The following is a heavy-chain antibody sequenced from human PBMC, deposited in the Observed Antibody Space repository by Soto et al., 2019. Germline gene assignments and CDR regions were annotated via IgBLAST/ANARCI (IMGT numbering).Heavy chain of an antibody. CDR2: ISNDGMNT. J-gene: IGHJ1*01. D-gene: IGHD1-1*01. Sequence: PGGSLRLSCAASGFTFSNYGMHWVRQAPGKGLEWVTIISNDGMNTFYADSVKGRMTVSRDKAEKTMYLQMNSLTAEDTAVYYCAKGLRFMEHWGQGTVVTVSS. CDR3: AKGLRFMEH. V-gene: IGHV3-30*18. CDR1: GFTFSNYG.